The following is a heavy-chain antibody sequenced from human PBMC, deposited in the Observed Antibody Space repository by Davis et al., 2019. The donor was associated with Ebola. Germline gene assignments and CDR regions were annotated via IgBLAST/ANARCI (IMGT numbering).Heavy chain of an antibody. D-gene: IGHD1-14*01. V-gene: IGHV3-21*01. CDR3: ARSEPPDY. J-gene: IGHJ4*02. CDR1: GFTFNSYT. Sequence: GESLKISCAASGFTFNSYTMNWVRHAPGKGLEWVSSISSSGNYLYQTDSLKGRFTISRDNAKNSLYLQMTGLRTEDTAVYYCARSEPPDYWGQGTLVTVSS. CDR2: ISSSGNYL.